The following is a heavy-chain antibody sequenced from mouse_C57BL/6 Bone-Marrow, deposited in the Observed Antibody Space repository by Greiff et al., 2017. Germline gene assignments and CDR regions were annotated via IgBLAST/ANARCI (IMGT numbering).Heavy chain of an antibody. Sequence: EVKLVASGGGLVQPGGSLKLSCAASGFTFSDYGMAWVRQAPRKGPEWVAFISNLAYSIYYADTVTGRFTISRENAKNTLYLEMSSLRSEDTAMYYCAREANWDWFAYWGQGTLVTVSA. CDR2: ISNLAYSI. D-gene: IGHD4-1*01. J-gene: IGHJ3*01. CDR3: AREANWDWFAY. CDR1: GFTFSDYG. V-gene: IGHV5-15*01.